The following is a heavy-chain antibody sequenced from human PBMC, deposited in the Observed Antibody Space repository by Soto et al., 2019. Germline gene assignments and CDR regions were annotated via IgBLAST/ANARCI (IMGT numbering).Heavy chain of an antibody. CDR2: ISAYNGNT. CDR1: GYTFTSYG. J-gene: IGHJ5*02. V-gene: IGHV1-18*01. Sequence: GASVKVSCKASGYTFTSYGISWVRQAPGQGLEWMGWISAYNGNTNYAQKLQGRVTMTTDTSTSTAYMELRSLRSDDTAVYYCARGSRIAVAGTGHWFDPWGQGTLVTLL. CDR3: ARGSRIAVAGTGHWFDP. D-gene: IGHD6-19*01.